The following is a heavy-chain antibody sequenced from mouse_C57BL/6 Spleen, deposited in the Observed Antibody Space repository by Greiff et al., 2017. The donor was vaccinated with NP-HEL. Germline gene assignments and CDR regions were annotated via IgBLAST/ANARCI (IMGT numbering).Heavy chain of an antibody. D-gene: IGHD2-1*01. Sequence: LGWVAYISSGSSTIYYADTVKGRFTISRDNAKNTLFLQMTSLRSEDTAMYYCARGNSWFAYWGQGTLVTVSA. J-gene: IGHJ3*01. CDR3: ARGNSWFAY. V-gene: IGHV5-17*01. CDR2: ISSGSSTI.